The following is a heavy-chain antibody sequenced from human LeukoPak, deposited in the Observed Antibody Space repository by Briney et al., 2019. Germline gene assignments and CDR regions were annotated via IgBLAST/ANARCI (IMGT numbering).Heavy chain of an antibody. Sequence: ASVKVSCKASGYTFTSYYMHWVRQAPGQGLEWMGIINPSGGSTSYAQKFQGRVTMTRDTSTSTVYMELSSLRSGDTAVYYCARDLGTTFPDYWGQGTLVTVSS. D-gene: IGHD3-16*01. CDR2: INPSGGST. CDR1: GYTFTSYY. CDR3: ARDLGTTFPDY. V-gene: IGHV1-46*01. J-gene: IGHJ4*02.